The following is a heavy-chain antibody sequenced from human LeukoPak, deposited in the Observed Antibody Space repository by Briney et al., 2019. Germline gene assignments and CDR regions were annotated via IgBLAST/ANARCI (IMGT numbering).Heavy chain of an antibody. CDR2: INPSSGGT. Sequence: ASVKVSCKAPGYTFTGYYMHWVRQAPGQGLEWMGWINPSSGGTNYAQKFQGRVTMTRDTSISTAYMELSSLRSDDTAVYYCARDMPIAMTGPTKNWFEPWGQGTLVIVSS. CDR1: GYTFTGYY. J-gene: IGHJ5*02. V-gene: IGHV1-2*02. CDR3: ARDMPIAMTGPTKNWFEP. D-gene: IGHD6-19*01.